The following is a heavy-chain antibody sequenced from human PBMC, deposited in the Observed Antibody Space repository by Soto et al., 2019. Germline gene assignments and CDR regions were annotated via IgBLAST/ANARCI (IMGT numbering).Heavy chain of an antibody. CDR1: GFSFSSYG. Sequence: QVQLVESGGGVVQPGRSLRLSCAASGFSFSSYGMHWVRQAPGKGLEWVALIWYDGSNKYYADSVKGRFTISRDNSKNTLYLQLNSLRAEDTAVHYCARDLGATSLDYWGQGTLVTVSS. CDR3: ARDLGATSLDY. J-gene: IGHJ4*02. CDR2: IWYDGSNK. D-gene: IGHD1-26*01. V-gene: IGHV3-33*01.